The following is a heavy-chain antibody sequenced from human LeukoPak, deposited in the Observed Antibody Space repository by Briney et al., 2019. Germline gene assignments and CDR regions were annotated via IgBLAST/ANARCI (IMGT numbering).Heavy chain of an antibody. V-gene: IGHV4-34*01. CDR3: ARAVSSLYYYYGMDV. CDR1: GGSFSGYY. Sequence: SETLSLTCAVYGGSFSGYYWSWLRQPPGKGLEWIGEINHSGSTNYNPSLKSRVTISVDTSKNQFSLKLSSVTAADTAVYYCARAVSSLYYYYGMDVWGQGTTVTVSS. CDR2: INHSGST. D-gene: IGHD6-6*01. J-gene: IGHJ6*02.